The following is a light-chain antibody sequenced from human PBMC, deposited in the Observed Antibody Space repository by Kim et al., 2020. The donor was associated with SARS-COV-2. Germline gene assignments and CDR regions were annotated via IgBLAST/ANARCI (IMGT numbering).Light chain of an antibody. CDR1: QSVSSY. Sequence: LSPGERATPACRASQSVSSYLAWYQQKPGQAPRLLIYDASNRATGIPARFSGSGSGTDFTLTISSLEPEDFAVYYCQQRSNWPPRFGPGTKVEIK. CDR3: QQRSNWPPR. J-gene: IGKJ3*01. V-gene: IGKV3-11*01. CDR2: DAS.